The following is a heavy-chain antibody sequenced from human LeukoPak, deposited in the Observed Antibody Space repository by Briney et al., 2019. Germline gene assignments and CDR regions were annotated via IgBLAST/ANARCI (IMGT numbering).Heavy chain of an antibody. V-gene: IGHV3-23*01. Sequence: GGSLRLSCAASGFTFSSYVVSWVRQAPGKGLEWVSAISGSGGSTYYADSVKGRFTISRDNSKNTLYLQMNSLRAEDTAVYYCAKDLFRRGYCSSTSCYTGPDYYYYMDVWGKGTTVTVSS. D-gene: IGHD2-2*02. CDR1: GFTFSSYV. CDR3: AKDLFRRGYCSSTSCYTGPDYYYYMDV. J-gene: IGHJ6*03. CDR2: ISGSGGST.